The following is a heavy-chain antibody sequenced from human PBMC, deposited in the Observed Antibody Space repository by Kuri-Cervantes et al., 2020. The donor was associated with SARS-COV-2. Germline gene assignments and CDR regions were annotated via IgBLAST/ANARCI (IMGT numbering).Heavy chain of an antibody. J-gene: IGHJ6*04. CDR1: GYTLTELS. D-gene: IGHD2-2*01. CDR3: ATSSETYYYYGMDV. Sequence: ASVKVSCKVSGYTLTELSMHWVRQAPGKGLEWMGGFDPEDGETIYAQKFQGRVTMTEDTSTDTAYMELSSLRSEDTAVYYCATSSETYYYYGMDVWGKGTTVTVSS. V-gene: IGHV1-24*01. CDR2: FDPEDGET.